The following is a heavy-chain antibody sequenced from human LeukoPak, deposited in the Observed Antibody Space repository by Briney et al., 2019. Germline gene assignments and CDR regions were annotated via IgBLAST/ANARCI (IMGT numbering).Heavy chain of an antibody. CDR1: GFTFSSFG. V-gene: IGHV3-21*05. CDR3: ARRGPYFDY. CDR2: ISSTSADI. Sequence: GGSLRLSCAASGFTFSSFGMNWVRQAPGKGLEWISYISSTSADIYYVDSVKGRFTISRDNAKNSLYLQMNSLRAEDTAIYYCARRGPYFDYWGQGILVTVSS. J-gene: IGHJ4*02. D-gene: IGHD3-10*01.